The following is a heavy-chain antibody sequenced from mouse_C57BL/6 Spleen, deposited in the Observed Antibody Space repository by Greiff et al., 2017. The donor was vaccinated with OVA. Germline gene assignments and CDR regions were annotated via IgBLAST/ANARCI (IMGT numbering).Heavy chain of an antibody. CDR2: IDPETGGT. CDR3: TISRHWYVDV. CDR1: GYTFTDYE. V-gene: IGHV1-15*01. J-gene: IGHJ1*03. Sequence: VQLQQSGAELVRPGASVTLSCKASGYTFTDYEMHWVKQTPVHGLEWIGAIDPETGGTAYNQKFKGQSILTADKSSSTAYMELLSLTSEDSAVYYCTISRHWYVDVWGTGTTVTVSS.